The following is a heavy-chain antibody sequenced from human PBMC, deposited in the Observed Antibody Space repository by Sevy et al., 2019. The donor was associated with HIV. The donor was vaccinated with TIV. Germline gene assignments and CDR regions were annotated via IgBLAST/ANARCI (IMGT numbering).Heavy chain of an antibody. CDR1: GFTFSDYY. V-gene: IGHV3-11*06. D-gene: IGHD6-13*01. Sequence: GGSLRLSCAASGFTFSDYYMSWIRQAPGKGLEWVSYISSSSSYKNYGDSVKGRFTISRDNAKNSLYLQMNSLRAEDTAVYYCARARLAAAGTSLLDYWGQGTLVTVSS. J-gene: IGHJ4*02. CDR2: ISSSSSYK. CDR3: ARARLAAAGTSLLDY.